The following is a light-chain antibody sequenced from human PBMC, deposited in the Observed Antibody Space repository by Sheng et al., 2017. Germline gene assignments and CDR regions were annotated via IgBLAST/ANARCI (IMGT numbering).Light chain of an antibody. CDR2: GAS. V-gene: IGKV3-15*01. CDR1: QSVNSH. CDR3: QQYYNWPRGT. J-gene: IGKJ1*01. Sequence: EIVMTQSPATLSVSPGERATLSCRASQSVNSHLAWYHQKPGQAPRLLIYGASTRATGIPARFNGSGSATEYTLTISSLQSEDFAVYFCQQYYNWPRGTFGQGTKVEIK.